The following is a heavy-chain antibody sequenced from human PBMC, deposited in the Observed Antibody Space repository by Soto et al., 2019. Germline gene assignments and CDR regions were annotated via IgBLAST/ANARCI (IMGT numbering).Heavy chain of an antibody. V-gene: IGHV4-4*02. CDR3: ARHPSGTYYYYYGMDV. J-gene: IGHJ6*02. D-gene: IGHD1-26*01. Sequence: SETLSLTCAVSGGSISSNNWWSWVRQPPGKGLEWIGEIFHSGSTHYSPSLKSRVTISVDKSKKYFSLNLTSVTAADTAVYYCARHPSGTYYYYYGMDVWGHGTTVTVSS. CDR1: GGSISSNNW. CDR2: IFHSGST.